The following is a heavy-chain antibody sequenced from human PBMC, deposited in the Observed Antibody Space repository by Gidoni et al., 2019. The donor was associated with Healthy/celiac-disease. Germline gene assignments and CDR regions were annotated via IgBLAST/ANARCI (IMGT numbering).Heavy chain of an antibody. CDR2: ISYDGSNK. CDR3: ASSSGWYYYYYGMDV. V-gene: IGHV3-30*03. Sequence: QVQLVESGGGVVQPGRSLRLSCAASGFTFSSYGMHWVRQAPGKGLEWVAVISYDGSNKYYADSVKGRFTISRDNSKNTLYLQMNSLRAEDTAVYYCASSSGWYYYYYGMDVWGQGTTVTVSS. D-gene: IGHD6-19*01. CDR1: GFTFSSYG. J-gene: IGHJ6*02.